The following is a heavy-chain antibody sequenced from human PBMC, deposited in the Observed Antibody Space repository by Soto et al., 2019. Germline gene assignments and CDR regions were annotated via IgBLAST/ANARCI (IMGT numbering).Heavy chain of an antibody. V-gene: IGHV4-59*01. D-gene: IGHD4-4*01. Sequence: XKILSLTVTVSGASISSYDWSWIRQPPGKGLEWIGYIYYSGSTNYNPSLKSRVTISVDTSKNQFSLKLSSVTAADTAVYYCERAYSPGLGDFDYWGQGTLVTVSS. CDR2: IYYSGST. CDR3: ERAYSPGLGDFDY. CDR1: GASISSYD. J-gene: IGHJ4*02.